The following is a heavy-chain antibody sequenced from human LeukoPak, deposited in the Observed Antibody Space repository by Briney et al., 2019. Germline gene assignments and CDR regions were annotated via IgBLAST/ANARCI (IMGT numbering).Heavy chain of an antibody. CDR1: GYTFTSYG. CDR2: ISAYNGNT. V-gene: IGHV1-18*01. CDR3: ATFRLSLVLARYDAFDI. D-gene: IGHD3-3*01. J-gene: IGHJ3*02. Sequence: ASVKVSCKASGYTFTSYGISWVRQAPGQGLEWMGWISAYNGNTNYAQKLQGRVTMTTDTSTSTAYMELRSLRSDDTAVYYCATFRLSLVLARYDAFDIWGQGTMVTVSS.